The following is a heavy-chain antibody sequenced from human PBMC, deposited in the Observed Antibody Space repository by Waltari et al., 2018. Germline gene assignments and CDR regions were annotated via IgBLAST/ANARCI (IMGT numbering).Heavy chain of an antibody. J-gene: IGHJ5*02. D-gene: IGHD1-1*01. Sequence: QVQLQESGTGLVKPSQTLSLTCTVSGYSIRSGAYYWSWIRQPPGKGLEWIGYIYYSGSTYYNPSLKSRLTISVDTSKNQFSLNLNSVTAADTAVYYCARGGSNWDAWFDPWGQGTLVSVSS. CDR2: IYYSGST. CDR3: ARGGSNWDAWFDP. V-gene: IGHV4-30-4*01. CDR1: GYSIRSGAYY.